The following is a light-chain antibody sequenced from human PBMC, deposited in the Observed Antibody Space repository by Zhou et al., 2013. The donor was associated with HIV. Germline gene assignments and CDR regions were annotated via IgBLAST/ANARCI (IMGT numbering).Light chain of an antibody. V-gene: IGKV1-5*03. CDR1: QSISSW. CDR2: KAS. Sequence: DIQMTQSPSTLSASVGDRVTITCRASQSISSWLAWYQQKPGKAPKLLIYKASTLESGVPSRFSGSGSGTEFTLTISSLQPDDFGTYYCQQCNSYPYTFGQGTKAGDQT. J-gene: IGKJ2*01. CDR3: QQCNSYPYT.